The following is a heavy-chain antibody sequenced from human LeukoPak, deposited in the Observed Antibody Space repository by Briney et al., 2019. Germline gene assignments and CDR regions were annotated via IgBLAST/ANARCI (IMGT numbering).Heavy chain of an antibody. CDR3: ADGGVLRFLGWLPDLGYDY. Sequence: GGSLRLSCAASGFTFSSYTMHWVRQAPGKGLEWVAVISYDGSNKYYADSVKGRFTISRDNSKNTLYLQMNSLRAEDTAVYYCADGGVLRFLGWLPDLGYDYWGQGTLVTVSS. D-gene: IGHD3-3*01. CDR1: GFTFSSYT. CDR2: ISYDGSNK. J-gene: IGHJ4*02. V-gene: IGHV3-30-3*01.